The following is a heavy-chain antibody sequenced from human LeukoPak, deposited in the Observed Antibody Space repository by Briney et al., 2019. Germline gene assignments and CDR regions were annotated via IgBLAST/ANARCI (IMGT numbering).Heavy chain of an antibody. V-gene: IGHV6-1*01. Sequence: SQTLSLTCAISGDSVSSNSTAWNWIRQSPSRGLEWLGRTYYRSKWYNDYTVSVKSRITFNPDTSKNQFSLHLNSVTPEDTAVYYCARNRLSADSFDIWGQGTLVTVSS. J-gene: IGHJ3*02. CDR1: GDSVSSNSTA. D-gene: IGHD4/OR15-4a*01. CDR3: ARNRLSADSFDI. CDR2: TYYRSKWYN.